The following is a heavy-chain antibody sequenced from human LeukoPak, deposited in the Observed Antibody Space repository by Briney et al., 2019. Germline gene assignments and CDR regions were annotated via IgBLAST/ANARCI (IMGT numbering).Heavy chain of an antibody. D-gene: IGHD4-17*01. J-gene: IGHJ3*02. CDR1: GASFSSYY. CDR2: ISYIGST. V-gene: IGHV4-59*01. Sequence: SETLSLTCTVSGASFSSYYWSWIRQPPGKGLEWIGYISYIGSTNYNPSLKSRVTISVDTSKNQFSLKLSSVTAEDTAVYYCARDPTTVTKGLDIWGQGTMVTVSS. CDR3: ARDPTTVTKGLDI.